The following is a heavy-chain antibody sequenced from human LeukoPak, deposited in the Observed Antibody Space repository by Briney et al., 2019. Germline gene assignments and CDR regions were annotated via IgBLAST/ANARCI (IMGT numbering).Heavy chain of an antibody. CDR1: GYSISSGYY. Sequence: SETLPLTCTVSGYSISSGYYWGWIRQPPGKGLEWIGYIYHSGSTKYNPSLKSRVTISVDTSKNQFSLKLSSVTAADTAVYYCARLSGGVGYCSGGSCYSSRYFDYWGQGTLVTVSS. CDR2: IYHSGST. D-gene: IGHD2-15*01. CDR3: ARLSGGVGYCSGGSCYSSRYFDY. J-gene: IGHJ4*02. V-gene: IGHV4-38-2*02.